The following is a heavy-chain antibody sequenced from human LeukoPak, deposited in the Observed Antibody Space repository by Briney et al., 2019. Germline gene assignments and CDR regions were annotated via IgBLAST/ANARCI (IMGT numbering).Heavy chain of an antibody. V-gene: IGHV3-11*04. CDR2: ISSSGSTI. D-gene: IGHD6-19*01. CDR3: ARQAIAVAGTLGSYYFDY. CDR1: GFTFSDYY. J-gene: IGHJ4*02. Sequence: GGSLRLSCATSGFTFSDYYMSWIRQAPGQGLEWVSYISSSGSTIYYADSVKGRFTISRDNAKNSLYLQMNSLRAEDTAVYYCARQAIAVAGTLGSYYFDYWGQGTPVTVSS.